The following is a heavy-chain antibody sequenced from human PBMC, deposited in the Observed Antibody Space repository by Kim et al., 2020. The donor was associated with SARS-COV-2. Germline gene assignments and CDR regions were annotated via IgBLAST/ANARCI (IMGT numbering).Heavy chain of an antibody. V-gene: IGHV4-39*01. D-gene: IGHD2-15*01. J-gene: IGHJ4*02. Sequence: YADPSLKNRVPISVDTSKNQFSLKLSSVTAADTAVYYCARQAPLGYCSRWGQGTLVTVSS. CDR3: ARQAPLGYCSR.